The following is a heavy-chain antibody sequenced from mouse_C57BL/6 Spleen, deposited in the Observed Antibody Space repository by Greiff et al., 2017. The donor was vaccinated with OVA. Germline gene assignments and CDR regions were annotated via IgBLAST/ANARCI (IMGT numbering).Heavy chain of an antibody. CDR1: GFTFSSYG. CDR3: ARHRDYENYAMDY. CDR2: ISSGGSYT. Sequence: EVQVVESGGDLVKPGGSLKLSCAASGFTFSSYGMSWVRQTPDKRLEWVATISSGGSYTYYPDSVKGRFTISRDNAKNTLYLQMSSLKSEDTAMYYCARHRDYENYAMDYWGQGTSVTVSS. D-gene: IGHD2-4*01. J-gene: IGHJ4*01. V-gene: IGHV5-6*01.